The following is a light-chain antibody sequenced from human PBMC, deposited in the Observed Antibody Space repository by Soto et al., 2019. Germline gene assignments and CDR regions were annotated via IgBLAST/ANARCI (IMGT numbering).Light chain of an antibody. V-gene: IGLV2-14*03. Sequence: QSALTQPASMSGSPGQSITISCTGTSSDVGGYGYVSWYQQHPGKPPKLMIYDVSDRPSGVSNRFSGFKSGNTASLTISGLQAEDDADYYCSSYSKTSPVIFGGGTKLTVL. CDR2: DVS. J-gene: IGLJ2*01. CDR3: SSYSKTSPVI. CDR1: SSDVGGYGY.